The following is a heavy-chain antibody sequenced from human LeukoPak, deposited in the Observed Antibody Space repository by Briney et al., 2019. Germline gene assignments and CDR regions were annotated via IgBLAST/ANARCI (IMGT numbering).Heavy chain of an antibody. CDR1: GFTFDDYA. CDR2: ISWNSGSI. D-gene: IGHD3-16*01. J-gene: IGHJ6*03. V-gene: IGHV3-9*01. Sequence: GGSLRLSCAASGFTFDDYAMHWVRQAPGKGLEWVSGISWNSGSIDYADSVKGRFTISRDNAKNSLYLQMNSLRAEDTALYYCARGRSLAFYYMDVWGKGTTVTVSS. CDR3: ARGRSLAFYYMDV.